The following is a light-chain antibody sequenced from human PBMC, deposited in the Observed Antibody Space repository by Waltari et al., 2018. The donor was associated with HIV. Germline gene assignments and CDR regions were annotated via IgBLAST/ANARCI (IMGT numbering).Light chain of an antibody. CDR2: QDG. Sequence: SSELAQPPSVSVSPGHTASITCSGDKLGDKYASWYQPRPGQSPVLVIYQDGKRPLGCPERVSGSNSGNTATLTISGTQAMDEAVYYCQAWDSTTAHVFGTGTQVTVL. CDR3: QAWDSTTAHV. CDR1: KLGDKY. J-gene: IGLJ1*01. V-gene: IGLV3-1*01.